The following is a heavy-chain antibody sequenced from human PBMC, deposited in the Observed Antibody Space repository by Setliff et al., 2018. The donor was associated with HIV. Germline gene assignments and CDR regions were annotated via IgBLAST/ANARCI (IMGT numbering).Heavy chain of an antibody. CDR3: ARHLIPGDPRYSSSWYY. J-gene: IGHJ4*02. V-gene: IGHV5-51*01. CDR2: IYPGDSDT. D-gene: IGHD6-13*01. Sequence: GESLKISCKGSGYSFTSCWIGWVRQMPGKGLEWMGIIYPGDSDTRYSPSFQGQVTLSADKSISTAYLQWSSLKASDTAMYYCARHLIPGDPRYSSSWYYWGQGTLVTVSS. CDR1: GYSFTSCW.